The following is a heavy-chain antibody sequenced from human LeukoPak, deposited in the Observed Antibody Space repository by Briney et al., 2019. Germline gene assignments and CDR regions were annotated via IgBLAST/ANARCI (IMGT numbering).Heavy chain of an antibody. CDR1: GGTFSSYA. J-gene: IGHJ4*02. D-gene: IGHD1-26*01. V-gene: IGHV1-69*04. CDR3: ARSIVGATPLAIEGDY. CDR2: IIPILGIA. Sequence: ASVKVSCKASGGTFSSYAINWVRQAPGQGLEWMGRIIPILGIANYAQKFQGRVTITADKSTSTAYMELSSLRSEDTAVYYCARSIVGATPLAIEGDYWGQGTLVTVSS.